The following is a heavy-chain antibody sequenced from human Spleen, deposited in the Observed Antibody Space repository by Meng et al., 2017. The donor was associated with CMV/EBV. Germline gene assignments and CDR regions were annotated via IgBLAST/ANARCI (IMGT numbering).Heavy chain of an antibody. J-gene: IGHJ4*02. Sequence: GESLKISCAASGFTFRNYAMSWVRQAPGKGLEWVSTINTSGGTTYYTGSVKGRFTLSRDNSKNMMYLQMNSLRAEDTAVYYCARGCTNTNCYKSDFDYWGQGTLVTVSS. V-gene: IGHV3-23*01. CDR2: INTSGGTT. CDR3: ARGCTNTNCYKSDFDY. CDR1: GFTFRNYA. D-gene: IGHD2-2*02.